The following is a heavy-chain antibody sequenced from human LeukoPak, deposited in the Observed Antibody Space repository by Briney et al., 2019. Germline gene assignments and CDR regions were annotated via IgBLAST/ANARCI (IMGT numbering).Heavy chain of an antibody. CDR1: GFTFSSYN. D-gene: IGHD5-18*01. V-gene: IGHV3-21*05. CDR2: ISSSSSYI. J-gene: IGHJ4*02. CDR3: ARGPTMVTWYFDY. Sequence: PGGSLRLSCAASGFTFSSYNMNWVRQAPGKGLEWVSYISSSSSYIYYADSVKGRFTISRDNAKNSLYLQMNSLRAEDTAVYYCARGPTMVTWYFDYWGQGTLVTVSS.